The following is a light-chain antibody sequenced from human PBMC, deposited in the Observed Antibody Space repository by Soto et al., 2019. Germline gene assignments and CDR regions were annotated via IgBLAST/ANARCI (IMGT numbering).Light chain of an antibody. Sequence: DIVLTQSPGTLSLSPGERATLSCRANQSISHYLAWYQQKPGQSPRLLIYGAASRAIGIPDRFNGSGSETTFTLTISRLQPEDFALYYCQQYNGSPFTFGPGTKVDIK. V-gene: IGKV3-20*01. CDR3: QQYNGSPFT. J-gene: IGKJ3*01. CDR1: QSISHY. CDR2: GAA.